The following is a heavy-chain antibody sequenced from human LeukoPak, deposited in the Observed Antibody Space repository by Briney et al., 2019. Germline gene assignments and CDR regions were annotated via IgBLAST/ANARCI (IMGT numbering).Heavy chain of an antibody. V-gene: IGHV1-2*02. J-gene: IGHJ5*02. CDR1: GYAFTDYY. Sequence: ASVKVSCKASGYAFTDYYMHWVRQAPGQGLEWMGWISPNSGGTNYAQKLQGRVTMTTDTSTSTAYMELRSLRSDDTAVYYCARDRQYQLLRTFDPWGQGTLVTVSS. CDR3: ARDRQYQLLRTFDP. D-gene: IGHD2-2*01. CDR2: ISPNSGGT.